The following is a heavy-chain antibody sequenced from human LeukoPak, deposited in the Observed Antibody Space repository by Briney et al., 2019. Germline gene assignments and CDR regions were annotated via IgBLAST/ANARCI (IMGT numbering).Heavy chain of an antibody. CDR2: MYPNGRT. V-gene: IGHV3-53*01. CDR1: GFAVTSNY. J-gene: IGHJ3*01. CDR3: VRRQAFDL. Sequence: PGGSLRLSCAASGFAVTSNYFNWVRQAPGKGPEWVSIMYPNGRTYYRDSVKGRFTISRDNSKNTLYLQMNSLGAEDTGVYYCVRRQAFDLWGQGTMVTVSS.